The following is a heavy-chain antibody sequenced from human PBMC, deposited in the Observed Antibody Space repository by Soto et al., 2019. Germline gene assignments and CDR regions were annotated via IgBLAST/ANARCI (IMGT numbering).Heavy chain of an antibody. CDR2: IWDDVSNK. Sequence: QVQLVESGGGVVQPGRSLRLSCTASGFTFRSYSMHWVRQAPGKGLEWVARIWDDVSNKYYADSVKGRFTISRDQSKNTVYLQMNSLRAEDMAVYYCARDPGRSPFDYWGQGTQVTVSS. CDR1: GFTFRSYS. V-gene: IGHV3-33*01. J-gene: IGHJ4*02. CDR3: ARDPGRSPFDY.